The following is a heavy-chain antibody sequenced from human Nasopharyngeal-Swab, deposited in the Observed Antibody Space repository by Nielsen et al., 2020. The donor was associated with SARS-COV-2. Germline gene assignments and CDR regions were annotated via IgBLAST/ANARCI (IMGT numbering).Heavy chain of an antibody. CDR1: GYTFIGYY. J-gene: IGHJ4*02. CDR3: ASGSMIAFGGITGKFDY. V-gene: IGHV1-2*02. D-gene: IGHD3-16*01. CDR2: IDPNNGAT. Sequence: ASVKVSCKASGYTFIGYYIHWVRQAPAQGLEWLGWIDPNNGATKYAQTFQGRISVTRDTSFSTAYMELSGLRSDDTAVYYCASGSMIAFGGITGKFDYWGQGTLVIVSP.